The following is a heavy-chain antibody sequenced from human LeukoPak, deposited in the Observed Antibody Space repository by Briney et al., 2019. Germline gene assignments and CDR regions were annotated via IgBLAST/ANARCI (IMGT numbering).Heavy chain of an antibody. CDR2: ISSSSSTI. J-gene: IGHJ4*02. CDR1: GFTFSSYS. D-gene: IGHD3-10*01. CDR3: AKRSTVGEYYFDY. V-gene: IGHV3-48*01. Sequence: HAGGSLRLSCAASGFTFSSYSMNWVRQAPGKGLEWVSYISSSSSTIYYADSVKGRFTISRDNAKNSLYLQMNSLRAEDTAVYYCAKRSTVGEYYFDYWGQGTLVTVSS.